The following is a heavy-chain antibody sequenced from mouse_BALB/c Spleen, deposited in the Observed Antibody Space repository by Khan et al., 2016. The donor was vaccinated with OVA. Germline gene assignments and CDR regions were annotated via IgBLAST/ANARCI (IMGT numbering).Heavy chain of an antibody. Sequence: QVQLKQSGAELVKPGTSVKLSCKASGYNFTSYWINWVKLRPGQGLEWIGHIYPGSGSTNYTEKFKSKATLSVDTSSSTVYMQLSSLASEDSALCYCARRDYYGSSVAYWGQGTLVTVSA. D-gene: IGHD1-1*01. J-gene: IGHJ3*01. CDR1: GYNFTSYW. V-gene: IGHV1-55*01. CDR2: IYPGSGST. CDR3: ARRDYYGSSVAY.